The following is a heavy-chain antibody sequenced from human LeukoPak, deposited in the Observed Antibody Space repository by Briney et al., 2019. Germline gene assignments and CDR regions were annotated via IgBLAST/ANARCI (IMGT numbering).Heavy chain of an antibody. J-gene: IGHJ5*02. CDR2: INHSGST. Sequence: SETLSLTCAVYGGSFSGYCWSWIRQPPGKGLEWIGEINHSGSTNYNPSLKSRVTISVDTSKNPFFLKLSSVTAADTAVYYCARRRVVVVPAANPWFDPWGQGTLVTVSS. D-gene: IGHD2-2*01. CDR1: GGSFSGYC. V-gene: IGHV4-34*01. CDR3: ARRRVVVVPAANPWFDP.